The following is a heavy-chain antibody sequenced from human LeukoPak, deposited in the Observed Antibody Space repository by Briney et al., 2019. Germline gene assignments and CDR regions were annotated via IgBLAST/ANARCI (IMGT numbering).Heavy chain of an antibody. V-gene: IGHV4-31*03. CDR1: GGSISSGGYY. J-gene: IGHJ4*02. CDR2: IYYSGST. CDR3: ARESSGWYSGGFDY. D-gene: IGHD6-19*01. Sequence: SQTLSLTCTVSGGSISSGGYYWSWIRQHPGKGLEWIGYIYYSGSTNYNPSLKSRVTISVDTSKNQFSLKLSSVTAADTAVYYCARESSGWYSGGFDYWGQGTLVTVSS.